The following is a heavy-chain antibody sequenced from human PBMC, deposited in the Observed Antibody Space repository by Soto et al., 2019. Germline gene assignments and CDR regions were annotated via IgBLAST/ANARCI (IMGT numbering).Heavy chain of an antibody. Sequence: QVQLVQSGAEVKKPGSSVKVSCKASGGTLSNYALISWVRQAPGQGLEWMGGIIPIDATVNYAQKFQGRITITADESTTTTYMDLGSLRSEDTAVYYCARDLLGFGYTYADVWGQGTTVTVSS. CDR1: GGTLSNYA. CDR2: IIPIDATV. D-gene: IGHD3-10*01. CDR3: ARDLLGFGYTYADV. V-gene: IGHV1-69*12. J-gene: IGHJ6*01.